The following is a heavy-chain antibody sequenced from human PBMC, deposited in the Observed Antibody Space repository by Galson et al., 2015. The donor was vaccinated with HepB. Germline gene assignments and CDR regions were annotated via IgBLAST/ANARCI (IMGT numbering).Heavy chain of an antibody. Sequence: SVKVSCKASGYTFTRYYMHWVRQAPGQGLEWTGIINPSGGSTSYAQKFQGRVTMTRDTSTSTVYMELSSLRSEDTAVYYCARVGSSGWYDWYYFDYWGQGTLVTVSS. J-gene: IGHJ4*02. D-gene: IGHD6-19*01. CDR3: ARVGSSGWYDWYYFDY. V-gene: IGHV1-46*01. CDR1: GYTFTRYY. CDR2: INPSGGST.